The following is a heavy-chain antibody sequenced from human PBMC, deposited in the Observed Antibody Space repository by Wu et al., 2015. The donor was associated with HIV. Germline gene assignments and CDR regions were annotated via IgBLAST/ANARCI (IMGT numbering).Heavy chain of an antibody. CDR2: IVVGSGNT. CDR3: AADREVAVAGRLGKSYYYGMDV. D-gene: IGHD6-19*01. Sequence: QMQLVQSGPEVKKPGTSVKVSCKASGFTFTSSAMQWVRQARGQRLEWIGWIVVGSGNTNYAQKFQERVTITRDMSTSTAYMELSSLRSEDTAVYYCAADREVAVAGRLGKSYYYGMDVWGQGTTVTVSS. V-gene: IGHV1-58*02. J-gene: IGHJ6*02. CDR1: GFTFTSSA.